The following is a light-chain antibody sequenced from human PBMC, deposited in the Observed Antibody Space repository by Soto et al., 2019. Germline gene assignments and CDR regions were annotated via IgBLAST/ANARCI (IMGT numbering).Light chain of an antibody. CDR3: QKYGSSPVT. J-gene: IGKJ2*01. V-gene: IGKV3-20*01. CDR2: HES. CDR1: QSVNNNY. Sequence: EIVLTQSPGTLSLSPGERATLSCRASQSVNNNYLAWYQQKPGQAPRLLIFHESGRATGITHRFSGSGSGTDFTLTISRLEPEDFAVYYCQKYGSSPVTFGQGTKLEIK.